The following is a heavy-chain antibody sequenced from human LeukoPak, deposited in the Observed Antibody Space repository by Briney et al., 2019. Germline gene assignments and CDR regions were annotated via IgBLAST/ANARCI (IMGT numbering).Heavy chain of an antibody. CDR2: IRSKGNKYAT. Sequence: GGSLRLSCAASGFTFSGADMHWVRQVSGKGLEWVGRIRSKGNKYATEYAASVKGRFTISRDDSKNTAYLQMNSLKTEDTAVYYCIHYGSGSYSTDYWGQGTQVTVSS. CDR3: IHYGSGSYSTDY. D-gene: IGHD3-10*01. V-gene: IGHV3-73*01. J-gene: IGHJ4*02. CDR1: GFTFSGAD.